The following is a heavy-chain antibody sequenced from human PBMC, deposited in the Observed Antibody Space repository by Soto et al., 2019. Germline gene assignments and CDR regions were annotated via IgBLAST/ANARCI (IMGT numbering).Heavy chain of an antibody. CDR3: ARGLGIAVAGTDFYYYMDV. CDR2: INHSGST. D-gene: IGHD6-19*01. Sequence: QVQLQQWGAGLLKPSETLSLTCAVYGGSFSGYYWSWIRQPPGKGLEWIGEINHSGSTNYNPSLKSRVTISVDTSQNQFSLTLSSVTAADTAVYYCARGLGIAVAGTDFYYYMDVWGKGTTVTVSS. V-gene: IGHV4-34*01. J-gene: IGHJ6*03. CDR1: GGSFSGYY.